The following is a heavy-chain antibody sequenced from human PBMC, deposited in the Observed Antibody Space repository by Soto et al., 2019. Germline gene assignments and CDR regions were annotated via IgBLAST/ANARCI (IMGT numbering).Heavy chain of an antibody. V-gene: IGHV1-46*01. J-gene: IGHJ5*02. Sequence: QVQLVQSGAEVKKPGASVKVSCKASGYTFTSYYMRWVRQAPGQGLEWMGIINPSGGSTSYAQKFQGRVTMTRDTSTSTVYMELSSLRSEDTAVYYCARTPSGGATSGWFDPWGQGTLVTVSS. CDR2: INPSGGST. D-gene: IGHD1-26*01. CDR1: GYTFTSYY. CDR3: ARTPSGGATSGWFDP.